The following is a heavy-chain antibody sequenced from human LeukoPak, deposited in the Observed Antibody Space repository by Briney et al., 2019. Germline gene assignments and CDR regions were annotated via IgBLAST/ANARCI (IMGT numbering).Heavy chain of an antibody. J-gene: IGHJ4*02. CDR2: ISGYNGNT. CDR1: GYTFTSYD. CDR3: ARWGGTYQTYFDY. Sequence: ASVKVSCKASGYTFTSYDISWVRQAPGQGLEWMGYISGYNGNTIYAQKVQDRVTMTTDTSTSTAHMELRSLRSDDTAVYYCARWGGTYQTYFDYWGQGTLVTVSS. V-gene: IGHV1-18*01. D-gene: IGHD2-2*01.